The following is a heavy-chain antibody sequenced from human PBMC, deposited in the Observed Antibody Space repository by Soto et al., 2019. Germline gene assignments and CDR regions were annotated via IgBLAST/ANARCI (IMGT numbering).Heavy chain of an antibody. CDR2: ITYDGRNK. J-gene: IGHJ3*02. CDR1: GFNFNTYS. CDR3: ARVLGVYIVGHTNACDI. D-gene: IGHD1-26*01. Sequence: QVHVVESGGGVVQPGRSLRLSCAASGFNFNTYSFHWVRQAPGKGLEWVALITYDGRNKYYADSVKGRFTISRDNSENTLYLQMNSLRTEDTAVYYCARVLGVYIVGHTNACDIWGQGTEVTVSS. V-gene: IGHV3-30*04.